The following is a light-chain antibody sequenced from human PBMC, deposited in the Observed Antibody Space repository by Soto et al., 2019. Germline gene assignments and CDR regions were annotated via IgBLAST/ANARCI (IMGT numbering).Light chain of an antibody. J-gene: IGKJ1*01. V-gene: IGKV1-17*01. Sequence: DIQMTQSPSSLSASVGDRVTITCRASQGIRKDLSWYQQKAGKAPKRLIYAASSLHSGVPSRFSVSGSGTEFTLTISSLQPEDFATYYCLQHNSDPRTFGQGTKVDIK. CDR2: AAS. CDR3: LQHNSDPRT. CDR1: QGIRKD.